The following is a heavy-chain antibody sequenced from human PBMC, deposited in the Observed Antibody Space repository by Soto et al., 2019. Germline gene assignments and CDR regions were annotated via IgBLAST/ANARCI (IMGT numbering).Heavy chain of an antibody. CDR2: IWFDGSKK. Sequence: QMQLVESGGGVVQPGRSLRLSCAASGFTFRSYGIHWVRQAPGKGLEWVALIWFDGSKKYYVDSVKGRFAVSRDNSKNTLYLQMNSLRVDDTAVYYCARDRLVPYGYGMDVWGQGTTVTVSS. V-gene: IGHV3-33*01. CDR1: GFTFRSYG. J-gene: IGHJ6*02. D-gene: IGHD2-2*01. CDR3: ARDRLVPYGYGMDV.